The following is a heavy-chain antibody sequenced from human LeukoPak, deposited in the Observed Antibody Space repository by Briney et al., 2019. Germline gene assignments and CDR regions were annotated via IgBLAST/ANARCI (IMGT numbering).Heavy chain of an antibody. CDR2: MNPNSGNT. CDR1: GYTFTSYD. Sequence: ASVKVPFKASGYTFTSYDINWVRQATGQGLEWMGWMNPNSGNTGYAQKFQGRVTMTRNTSISTAYMELSSLRSEDTAVYYCARAGPATTPPDYWGQGTLVTVSS. J-gene: IGHJ4*02. CDR3: ARAGPATTPPDY. V-gene: IGHV1-8*01. D-gene: IGHD5-12*01.